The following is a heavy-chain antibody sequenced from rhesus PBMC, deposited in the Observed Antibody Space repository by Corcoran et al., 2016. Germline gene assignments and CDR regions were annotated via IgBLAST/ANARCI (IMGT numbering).Heavy chain of an antibody. CDR3: ARFQYWGDYYGDNSLDV. CDR1: GGSISRSY. J-gene: IGHJ5-2*02. CDR2: INGSGSST. Sequence: QLQLQESGPGLVQPSETLSLTCAVSGGSISRSYSSWFRPAPGKGLGWIGYINGSGSSTNNNPSIKRRVTLSVDTSKNHFSRKLSSVTAADTAVYYCARFQYWGDYYGDNSLDVWGRGVLVTVSS. V-gene: IGHV4-169*01. D-gene: IGHD3-34*01.